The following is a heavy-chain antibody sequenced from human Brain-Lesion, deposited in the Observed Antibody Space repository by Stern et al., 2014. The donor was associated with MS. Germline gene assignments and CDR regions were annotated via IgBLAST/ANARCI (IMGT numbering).Heavy chain of an antibody. CDR2: IFPRDSNT. J-gene: IGHJ4*02. CDR3: AKSPATPSGYDRFDY. Sequence: EVQLVQSGAEVKKPGESLKISCEASGYLFDDYWIGWVRQMSGRGLELVAIIFPRDSNTRYSPSVQGQVTISPDNPISPAFWQGSSRRPPDTAIYSWAKSPATPSGYDRFDYWGQGALVTVSS. CDR1: GYLFDDYW. V-gene: IGHV5-51*04. D-gene: IGHD5-12*01.